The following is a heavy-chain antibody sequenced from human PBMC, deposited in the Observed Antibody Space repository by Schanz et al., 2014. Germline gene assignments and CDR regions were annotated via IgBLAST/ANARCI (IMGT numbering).Heavy chain of an antibody. V-gene: IGHV1-69*08. J-gene: IGHJ5*02. CDR3: AREVGLYDRGWFDP. D-gene: IGHD3-22*01. CDR2: IIPVLNIA. CDR1: GGTFSSYT. Sequence: QVQLVQSEAEVKKPGSSVKVSCKASGGTFSSYTISWVRQAPGQGLEWMGKIIPVLNIATYAQRFQGRVTITADTSTNTAYMDVSSLRSEDTAVYYCAREVGLYDRGWFDPWGQGTLVTVSS.